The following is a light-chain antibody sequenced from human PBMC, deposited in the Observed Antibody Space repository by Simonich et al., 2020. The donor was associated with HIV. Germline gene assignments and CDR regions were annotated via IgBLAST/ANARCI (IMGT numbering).Light chain of an antibody. CDR1: QSVSSN. V-gene: IGKV3-15*01. CDR3: QQYKDLILT. CDR2: GAS. Sequence: EIVMTQSPATLSVSPGERATLSCRASQSVSSNLAWYQQKPGQAPRLLIYGASTRATGIPARFSGSGSGTDFTLTISSLQSEDFAVYFCQQYKDLILTFGGGTKVDIK. J-gene: IGKJ4*01.